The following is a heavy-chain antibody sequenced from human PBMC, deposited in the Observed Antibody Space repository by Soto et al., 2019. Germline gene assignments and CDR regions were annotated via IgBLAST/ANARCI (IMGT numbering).Heavy chain of an antibody. D-gene: IGHD4-4*01. Sequence: QVQLQESGPGLVKPSKTLSLTCTVSGGSISSGGYYWSWIRQQPGKGLEWIGYIYYSGSTYYNPSLESRVTISVDNSKNHYSLKLSSVTAADTAVYYCAREPNYYSGKPVDYWGQGTLLTVSS. J-gene: IGHJ4*02. V-gene: IGHV4-31*03. CDR1: GGSISSGGYY. CDR3: AREPNYYSGKPVDY. CDR2: IYYSGST.